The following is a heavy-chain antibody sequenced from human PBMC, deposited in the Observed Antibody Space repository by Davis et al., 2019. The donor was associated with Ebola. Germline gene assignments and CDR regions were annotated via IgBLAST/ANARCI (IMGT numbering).Heavy chain of an antibody. CDR2: IYSDGSA. J-gene: IGHJ4*02. D-gene: IGHD3-3*01. V-gene: IGHV3-66*02. CDR3: ARAVFHEVLDY. Sequence: GESLKISCEASGFTVSNNYMSWVRQAPGKGLEWVSTIYSDGSAYNADSVKGRFTISRDNSENTLYLQMNSLTADDTAVYYCARAVFHEVLDYWGQGTPVTVSP. CDR1: GFTVSNNY.